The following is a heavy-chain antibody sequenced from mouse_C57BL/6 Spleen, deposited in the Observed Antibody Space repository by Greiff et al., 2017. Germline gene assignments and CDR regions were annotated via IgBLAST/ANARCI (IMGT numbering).Heavy chain of an antibody. D-gene: IGHD4-1*02. V-gene: IGHV3-6*01. CDR3: ASCRNWDLYYYAMDY. CDR2: ISYDGSN. J-gene: IGHJ4*01. Sequence: EVQLQESGPGLVKPSQSLSLTCSVTGYSITSGYYWNWIRQFPGNKLEWMGYISYDGSNNYNPSLKNRISITRYTSKKQFFLKLNSVTTEDTSTYYCASCRNWDLYYYAMDYWGQGTSVTVSA. CDR1: GYSITSGYY.